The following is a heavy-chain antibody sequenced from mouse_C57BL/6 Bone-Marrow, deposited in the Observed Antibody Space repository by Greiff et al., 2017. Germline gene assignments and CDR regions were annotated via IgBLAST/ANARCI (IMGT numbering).Heavy chain of an antibody. V-gene: IGHV5-2*01. CDR1: EYEFPSHD. CDR3: SRQATAWFAY. J-gene: IGHJ3*01. Sequence: EVMLVESGGGLVQPGESLKLSCESNEYEFPSHDMSWVRKTPETRLELVAAINSDGGSTYYPDTMERRFIISRDNTKKTLYLQMGSLRSEDTALYYCSRQATAWFAYWGQGTLVTVSA. CDR2: INSDGGST.